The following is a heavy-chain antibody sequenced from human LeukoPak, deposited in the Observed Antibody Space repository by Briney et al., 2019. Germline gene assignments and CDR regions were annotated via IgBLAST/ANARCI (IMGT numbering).Heavy chain of an antibody. CDR3: ARATFLVGATHFEY. Sequence: ASVRVSCKASGYTFTGYYMHWVRQAPGQGLEWMGWINPNSGDTNYAQKFQGRVTMTRDTSINTAYMELSRLRSDDTAVYYCARATFLVGATHFEYWGQGTLVTVSS. J-gene: IGHJ4*02. V-gene: IGHV1-2*02. D-gene: IGHD1-26*01. CDR1: GYTFTGYY. CDR2: INPNSGDT.